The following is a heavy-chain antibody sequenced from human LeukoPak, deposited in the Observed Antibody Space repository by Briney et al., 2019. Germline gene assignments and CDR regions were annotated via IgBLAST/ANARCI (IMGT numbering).Heavy chain of an antibody. CDR3: ARAVAARLADYYGMDV. D-gene: IGHD6-6*01. CDR2: IYYSGST. V-gene: IGHV4-59*01. J-gene: IGHJ6*02. Sequence: SETLSLTCTVSGVSISSYYWSWIRQPPGKGLEWIGYIYYSGSTNYNPSLKSRVTISVDTSKNQFSLKLSSVTAADTAVYYCARAVAARLADYYGMDVWGQGTTVTVSS. CDR1: GVSISSYY.